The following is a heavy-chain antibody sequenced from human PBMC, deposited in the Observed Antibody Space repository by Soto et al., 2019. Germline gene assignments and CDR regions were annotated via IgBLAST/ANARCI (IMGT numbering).Heavy chain of an antibody. CDR3: ARDHDYGGNSDAFDI. J-gene: IGHJ3*02. Sequence: ASVKVSCKASGYTFTSYDINWVRQATGQGLEWMGWMNPNSGNTGYAQKFQGRATMTRNTSISTAYMELSSLRSEYTALYYCARDHDYGGNSDAFDIWGQGKMVTVSS. CDR1: GYTFTSYD. CDR2: MNPNSGNT. V-gene: IGHV1-8*01. D-gene: IGHD4-17*01.